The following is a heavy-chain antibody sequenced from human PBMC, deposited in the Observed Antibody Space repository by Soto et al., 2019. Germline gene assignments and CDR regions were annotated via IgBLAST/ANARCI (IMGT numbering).Heavy chain of an antibody. D-gene: IGHD3-9*01. V-gene: IGHV1-69*02. CDR1: GGTFSSYT. Sequence: SVKVSCKASGGTFSSYTISWVRQAPGQGLEWMGRIIPILGIANYAQKFQGRVTITADKSTSTAYMELSSLRSEDTAVYYCASGDDILTGSPPYYMDVWGKGTTVTVSS. CDR3: ASGDDILTGSPPYYMDV. J-gene: IGHJ6*03. CDR2: IIPILGIA.